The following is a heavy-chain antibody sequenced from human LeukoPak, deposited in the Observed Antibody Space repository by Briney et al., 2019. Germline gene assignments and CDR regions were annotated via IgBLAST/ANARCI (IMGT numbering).Heavy chain of an antibody. CDR3: ARPPSYTTVTTFVRYHFDY. J-gene: IGHJ4*02. V-gene: IGHV3-30-3*01. CDR1: GFTFSSYA. CDR2: ISYDGSNK. Sequence: GGSLRLSCAASGFTFSSYAMHWVRQAPGKGLEWVAIISYDGSNKYYADSVKGRFTISRDSSRNTLYLQMNSLRAEDTAVYYCARPPSYTTVTTFVRYHFDYWGQGTLVTVSS. D-gene: IGHD4-17*01.